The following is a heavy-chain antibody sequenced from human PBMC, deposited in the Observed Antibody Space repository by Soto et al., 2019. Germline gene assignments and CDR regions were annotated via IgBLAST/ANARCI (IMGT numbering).Heavy chain of an antibody. D-gene: IGHD3-3*01. CDR1: GFTFSSYG. CDR2: ISYDGSNK. Sequence: GGSLRLSCAASGFTFSSYGMHWVRQAPGKGLEWVAVISYDGSNKYYADSVKGRFTISRDNSKNTLYLQMNSLRAEDTAVYYCAKSPLRFLEWPPSPFDYWGQETLVTVPS. CDR3: AKSPLRFLEWPPSPFDY. J-gene: IGHJ4*02. V-gene: IGHV3-30*18.